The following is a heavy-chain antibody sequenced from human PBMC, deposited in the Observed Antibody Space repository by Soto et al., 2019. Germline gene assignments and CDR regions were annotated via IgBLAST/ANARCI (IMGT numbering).Heavy chain of an antibody. J-gene: IGHJ6*01. Sequence: SVKDSCKACGGTFSSDDIRWVRQSPGPGLELMGGIIPIFGRANYAEKFQGIVTITADESTSTAYMEMSSLRSEGTAVYYCARHRYWSSLTIRVVAARVYGMDLRG. CDR3: ARHRYWSSLTIRVVAARVYGMDL. CDR2: IIPIFGRA. D-gene: IGHD3-22*01. CDR1: GGTFSSDD. V-gene: IGHV1-69*13.